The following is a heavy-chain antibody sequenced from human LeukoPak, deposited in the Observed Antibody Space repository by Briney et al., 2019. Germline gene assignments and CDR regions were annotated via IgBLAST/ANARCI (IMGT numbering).Heavy chain of an antibody. Sequence: SETLSLTCAVYGGSFSGYYWSWIRQPPGKGLEWIGEINHSGSTNYNPSLKSRVTISVDTSKNQFSLKLSSVTAADTAVYYCARKVLYYYGSGRYDAFDIWGQGTMVTVSS. CDR3: ARKVLYYYGSGRYDAFDI. D-gene: IGHD3-10*01. V-gene: IGHV4-34*01. CDR1: GGSFSGYY. CDR2: INHSGST. J-gene: IGHJ3*02.